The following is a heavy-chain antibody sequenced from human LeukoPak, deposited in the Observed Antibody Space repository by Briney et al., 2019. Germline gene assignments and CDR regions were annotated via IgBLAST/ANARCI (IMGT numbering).Heavy chain of an antibody. CDR3: ARAADWDYYDSSGYYGY. V-gene: IGHV1-2*04. CDR1: GYTFTGYY. Sequence: ASVKVSCKASGYTFTGYYMHWVRQAPGQGLEWMGWINPNSGGTNYAQKFQGWVTMTRDTSISIAYMELSRLRSDDTAVYYCARAADWDYYDSSGYYGYWGQGTLVTVSS. J-gene: IGHJ4*02. D-gene: IGHD3-22*01. CDR2: INPNSGGT.